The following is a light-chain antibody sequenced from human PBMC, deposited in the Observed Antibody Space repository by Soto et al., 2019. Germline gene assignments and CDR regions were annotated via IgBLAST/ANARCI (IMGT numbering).Light chain of an antibody. J-gene: IGKJ2*01. V-gene: IGKV1-5*03. CDR1: QSISSW. CDR3: QQYNSYT. Sequence: DIQMTQSPSTLSASVGDRVTITCRASQSISSWLAWYQQKPGKAPKLLNYKASSLESGVPSRFSGSGSGTESTLTISSLQPDDFATYYCQQYNSYTFGQGTKLEIK. CDR2: KAS.